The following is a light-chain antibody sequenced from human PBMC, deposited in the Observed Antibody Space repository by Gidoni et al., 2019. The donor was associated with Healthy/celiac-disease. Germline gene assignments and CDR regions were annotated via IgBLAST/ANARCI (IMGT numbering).Light chain of an antibody. CDR3: QRSQCTRHFT. V-gene: IGKV1-39*01. Sequence: DIQMTQSPSSLSASVGDRVTITCRASQSISSYLQWYQQKPGKAPKLLIYVASSLKSGVPSRFSCSGSGTDFTLTISIRQPEDVAFASYQRSQCTRHFTFGGXTKVDIK. J-gene: IGKJ4*01. CDR2: VAS. CDR1: QSISSY.